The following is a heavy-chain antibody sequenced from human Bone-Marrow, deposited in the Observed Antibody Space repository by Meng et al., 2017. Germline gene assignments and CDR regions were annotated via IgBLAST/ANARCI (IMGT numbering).Heavy chain of an antibody. CDR1: GFTLDDYA. V-gene: IGHV3-9*01. J-gene: IGHJ6*02. CDR3: AKDILGPNYDFWSGYALGPYGMDV. CDR2: ISWNSGSI. Sequence: GGSLRLSCAASGFTLDDYAMHWVRQAPGEGLEGVSGISWNSGSIGYADSVKGRFTISRDNAKHSLYLQMNSLRAEDTALYYCAKDILGPNYDFWSGYALGPYGMDVWGQGTTVTVSS. D-gene: IGHD3-3*01.